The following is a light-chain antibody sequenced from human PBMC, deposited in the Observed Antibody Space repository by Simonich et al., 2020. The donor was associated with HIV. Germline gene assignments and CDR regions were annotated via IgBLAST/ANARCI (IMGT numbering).Light chain of an antibody. J-gene: IGLJ3*02. V-gene: IGLV2-23*01. CDR1: SSDVGSYSL. CDR2: DGI. Sequence: QSALTQPASVSGSPGQSITISCTGTSSDVGSYSLVSWYQQHPGKAPKPLIYDGIKRPSGVSNRFSGSLSGNTASLTISGLQAEDEADYYCCSYAGSSTWVFGGGTKLTVL. CDR3: CSYAGSSTWV.